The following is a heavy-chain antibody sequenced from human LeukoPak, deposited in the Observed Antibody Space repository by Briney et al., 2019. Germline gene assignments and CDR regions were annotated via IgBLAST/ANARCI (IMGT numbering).Heavy chain of an antibody. V-gene: IGHV1-2*02. CDR3: ARAGSSDHSYSIGYLDP. Sequence: ASVKVSCKASGYSLKDYFIHWVRQAPGQGPEWLGWINPKSGDTDYGQQFRGRVKMTRDMAISTIYLELCSVRLDDTAMYYCARAGSSDHSYSIGYLDPWGQGSLVTVSS. CDR2: INPKSGDT. D-gene: IGHD2-21*02. J-gene: IGHJ5*02. CDR1: GYSLKDYF.